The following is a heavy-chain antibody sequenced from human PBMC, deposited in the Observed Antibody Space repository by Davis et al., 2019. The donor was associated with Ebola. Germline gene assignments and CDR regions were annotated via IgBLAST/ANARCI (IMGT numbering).Heavy chain of an antibody. Sequence: GESLKISCVASGFNFKTYSMHWVRQAPGQGLEWMGIINPSGGSTSYAQKFQGRVTMTRDTSTSTVYMELSSLRSEDTAVYYCARIGAGYQEGVVDYWGQGTLVTVSS. V-gene: IGHV1-46*02. CDR1: GFNFKTYS. CDR3: ARIGAGYQEGVVDY. J-gene: IGHJ4*02. CDR2: INPSGGST. D-gene: IGHD3-9*01.